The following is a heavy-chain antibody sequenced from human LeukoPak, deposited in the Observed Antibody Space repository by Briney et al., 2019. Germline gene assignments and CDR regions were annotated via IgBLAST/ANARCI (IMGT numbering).Heavy chain of an antibody. V-gene: IGHV3-33*01. CDR3: ARWGEAAAGDFDY. J-gene: IGHJ4*02. CDR2: IWYDGSNK. CDR1: GFTFSSYG. D-gene: IGHD6-13*01. Sequence: PGGSLRLSCAASGFTFSSYGMHWVRQAPGKGLEWVAVIWYDGSNKYYADSVKGRFTISRDNSKNTLYLQMNSLRAEDTAVYYCARWGEAAAGDFDYWGQGTLVTVSS.